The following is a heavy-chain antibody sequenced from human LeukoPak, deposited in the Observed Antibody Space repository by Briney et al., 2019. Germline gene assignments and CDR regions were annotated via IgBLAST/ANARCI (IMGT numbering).Heavy chain of an antibody. D-gene: IGHD1-26*01. CDR2: ISGSGGST. Sequence: AGGSLRLSCAASGFTFSSYAMSWVRQAPGKGLGWVSAISGSGGSTYYADSVKGRFTISRDNSKNTLYLQMNSLRAEDTAVYYCAKAKESYYYYYYGMDVWGQGTTVTVSS. J-gene: IGHJ6*02. V-gene: IGHV3-23*01. CDR3: AKAKESYYYYYYGMDV. CDR1: GFTFSSYA.